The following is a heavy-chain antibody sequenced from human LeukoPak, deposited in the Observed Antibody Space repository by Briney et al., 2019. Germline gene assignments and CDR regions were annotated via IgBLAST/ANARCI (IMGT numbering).Heavy chain of an antibody. J-gene: IGHJ5*02. Sequence: PSETLSLTCILSLGSLKSSIFYAGWIRQPPGKGLEWIRNIYYSGSTYYNPSLKNRVTISEDTSKNQFSRKRNFVTAAYTAVYYCRSNNGDYWFDPWGQGTLVTVSS. D-gene: IGHD4-17*01. CDR3: RSNNGDYWFDP. CDR2: IYYSGST. CDR1: LGSLKSSIFY. V-gene: IGHV4-39*01.